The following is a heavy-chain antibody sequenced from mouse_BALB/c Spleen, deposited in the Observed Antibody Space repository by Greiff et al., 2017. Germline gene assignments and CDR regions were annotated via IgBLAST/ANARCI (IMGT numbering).Heavy chain of an antibody. D-gene: IGHD2-2*01. V-gene: IGHV1S137*01. J-gene: IGHJ2*01. Sequence: VQLQQSGAELVRPGVSVKISCKGSGYTFTDYAMHWVKQSHAKSLEWIGVISTYYGDASYNQKFKGKATMTVDKSSSTAYMELARLTSEDSAIYYCARGSGLRAFDYWGQGTTLTVSS. CDR3: ARGSGLRAFDY. CDR1: GYTFTDYA. CDR2: ISTYYGDA.